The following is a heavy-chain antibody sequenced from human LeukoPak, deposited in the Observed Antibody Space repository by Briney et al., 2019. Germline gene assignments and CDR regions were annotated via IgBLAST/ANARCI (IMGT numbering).Heavy chain of an antibody. Sequence: GGSLRLSCAASGFTFSDYYMTWLRQYPAKGLEFISYISGSSTVRFYADSFMDRFTISTDNAKNSLYLQVNSLRADDSAVYCCARVSGYDLVGAVKFYRHYMDVWGKGTAVTVSS. J-gene: IGHJ6*03. CDR3: ARVSGYDLVGAVKFYRHYMDV. CDR2: ISGSSTVR. D-gene: IGHD5-12*01. V-gene: IGHV3-11*04. CDR1: GFTFSDYY.